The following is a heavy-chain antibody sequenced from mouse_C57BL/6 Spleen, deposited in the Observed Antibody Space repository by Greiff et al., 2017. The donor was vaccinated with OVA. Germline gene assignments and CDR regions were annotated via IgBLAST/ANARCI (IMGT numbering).Heavy chain of an antibody. CDR2: IYPGGGYT. CDR1: GYTFTNYW. D-gene: IGHD1-1*01. CDR3: ARATGSRYFEV. V-gene: IGHV1-63*01. J-gene: IGHJ1*03. Sequence: QVQLKQSGAELVRPGTSVKMSCKASGYTFTNYWIGWAKQRPGHGLEWIGDIYPGGGYTNYNEKFKGKATLTADKSSSTAYLQFSSLTSEDSAIYYCARATGSRYFEVWGTGTTVTVSS.